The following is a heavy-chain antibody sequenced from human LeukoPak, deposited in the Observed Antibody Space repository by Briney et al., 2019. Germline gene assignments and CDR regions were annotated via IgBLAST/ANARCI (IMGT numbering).Heavy chain of an antibody. J-gene: IGHJ4*02. V-gene: IGHV3-72*01. CDR3: ARSGVPSTGTFPVCFDY. CDR1: GFTFSDHY. D-gene: IGHD4-17*01. Sequence: PGGSLRLSCAASGFTFSDHYMDWVRQAPGKGLEWVARSRNKGNSYTTEYAASVKGRFTISRDASKNSLYLQMNSLQTEDTAVYYCARSGVPSTGTFPVCFDYWGQGTLVTVS. CDR2: SRNKGNSYTT.